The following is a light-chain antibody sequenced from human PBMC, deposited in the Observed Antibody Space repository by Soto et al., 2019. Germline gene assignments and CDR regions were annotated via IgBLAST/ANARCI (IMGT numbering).Light chain of an antibody. V-gene: IGKV1-5*01. CDR2: DVS. J-gene: IGKJ1*01. Sequence: DIQITQPPSTLSASVGDGVTNTIRASQSISSWLAWYQQKPGKAPKLLIYDVSALKRGVPPRFSGSGSGTEFTLTISSLQPDDIGTYYCQQCHRYLTFGQGTKVDI. CDR3: QQCHRYLT. CDR1: QSISSW.